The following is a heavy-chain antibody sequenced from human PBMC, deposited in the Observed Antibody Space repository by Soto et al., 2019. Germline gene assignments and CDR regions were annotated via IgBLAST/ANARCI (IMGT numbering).Heavy chain of an antibody. Sequence: CKASGGTFSSYAISWVRQAPGQGLEWMGGIIPIFGTANYAQKFQGRVTITADESTSTAYMELSSLRSEDTAVYYCARGIQYYDSSGYYYPFFDFWAQGTLVTVSS. CDR2: IIPIFGTA. V-gene: IGHV1-69*01. CDR3: ARGIQYYDSSGYYYPFFDF. J-gene: IGHJ4*02. D-gene: IGHD3-22*01. CDR1: GGTFSSYA.